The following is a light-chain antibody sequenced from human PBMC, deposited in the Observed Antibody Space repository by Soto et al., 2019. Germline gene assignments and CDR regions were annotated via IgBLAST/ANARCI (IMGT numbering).Light chain of an antibody. CDR2: DAS. CDR1: QSVSNY. Sequence: EIVMTQSPATLSVSPGERATLSCRASQSVSNYLAWYQQKPGQAPRLLIYDASNRASGIPARFSGSGSGTEFTLTISSLQSEDFAVYYCQQYNNWPQTFGGGTKVDIK. CDR3: QQYNNWPQT. J-gene: IGKJ4*01. V-gene: IGKV3D-15*01.